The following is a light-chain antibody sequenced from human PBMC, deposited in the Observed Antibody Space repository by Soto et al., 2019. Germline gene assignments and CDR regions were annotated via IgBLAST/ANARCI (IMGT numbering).Light chain of an antibody. V-gene: IGLV2-8*01. CDR3: SSYTSSWV. CDR1: SSDIGGYNS. CDR2: EVN. J-gene: IGLJ3*02. Sequence: QSALTQPPSASGSPGQSVTISCTGTSSDIGGYNSVSWYQQHPGKAPRLMIYEVNKRPSGVPDRFSGSKSGYTASLTVSGLQTEDEAFYYCSSYTSSWVFGGGTKLTVL.